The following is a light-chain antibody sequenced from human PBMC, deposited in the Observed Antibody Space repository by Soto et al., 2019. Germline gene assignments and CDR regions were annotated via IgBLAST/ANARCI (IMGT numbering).Light chain of an antibody. CDR2: GAS. CDR1: QSLSSTY. CDR3: QQYGRSPRT. Sequence: EIVLTQSPGTLSLSPGERATLSCGASQSLSSTYLAWYQQKPGQAPRLLIYGASSRATGIPGRFSGSGSGADFTLTISRLEPEDFAVYYCQQYGRSPRTFGQGTKVDIK. J-gene: IGKJ1*01. V-gene: IGKV3-20*01.